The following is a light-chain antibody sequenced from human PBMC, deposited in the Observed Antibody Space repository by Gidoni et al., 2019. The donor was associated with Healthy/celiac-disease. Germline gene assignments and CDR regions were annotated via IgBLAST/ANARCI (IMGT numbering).Light chain of an antibody. J-gene: IGKJ3*01. V-gene: IGKV3-11*01. Sequence: EIVLTQSPATLSLSPGERATLSCRASQSVSSYLAWYQQKPGQAPRILIYDASNRATGIPARFSGSGSGTDFTLTISSLEPEDFAVYYCQQRSNWPPFTFXPXTKVDIK. CDR1: QSVSSY. CDR2: DAS. CDR3: QQRSNWPPFT.